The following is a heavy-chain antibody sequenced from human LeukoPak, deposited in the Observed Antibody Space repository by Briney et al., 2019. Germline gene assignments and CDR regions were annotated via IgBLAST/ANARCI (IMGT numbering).Heavy chain of an antibody. V-gene: IGHV3-23*01. D-gene: IGHD6-13*01. J-gene: IGHJ4*02. Sequence: GGSLRLSCAASGFNFRTYPMSWVRQAPGKGLEWVSAISGRSGSTYYADSVKGRFTISRDNSRNTLYPQMNTLRAEDTAVYYCARVGIIVAAGTCDYWGQGTLVTVSS. CDR3: ARVGIIVAAGTCDY. CDR2: ISGRSGST. CDR1: GFNFRTYP.